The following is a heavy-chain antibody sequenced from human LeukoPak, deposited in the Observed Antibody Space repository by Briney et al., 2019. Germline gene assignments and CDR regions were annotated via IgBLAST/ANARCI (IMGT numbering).Heavy chain of an antibody. V-gene: IGHV3-30*02. J-gene: IGHJ4*02. CDR3: ANDGLWEEKVDY. Sequence: SGGSLRLSCAASGFTFSSYGMHWVRQAPGKGLEWVAFIRYDGSNKYYADSVKGRFTISRDNSKNTLYLQMNSLRAEDTAVYYCANDGLWEEKVDYWCQGSLVTVDS. CDR2: IRYDGSNK. D-gene: IGHD1-26*01. CDR1: GFTFSSYG.